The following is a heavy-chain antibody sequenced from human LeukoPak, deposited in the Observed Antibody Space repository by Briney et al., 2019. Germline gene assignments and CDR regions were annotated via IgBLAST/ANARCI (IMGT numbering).Heavy chain of an antibody. V-gene: IGHV3-30-3*01. CDR2: TSYDGSNK. Sequence: GGSLGLSCAASGFTFSSYAMHWVRQAPGKGLEWVAVTSYDGSNKYYADSVKGRFTISRDNSKNTLYLQMNSLRAEDTAVYYCARDRRGGFGALLYYFDYWGQGTLVTLSS. J-gene: IGHJ4*02. CDR3: ARDRRGGFGALLYYFDY. D-gene: IGHD3-10*01. CDR1: GFTFSSYA.